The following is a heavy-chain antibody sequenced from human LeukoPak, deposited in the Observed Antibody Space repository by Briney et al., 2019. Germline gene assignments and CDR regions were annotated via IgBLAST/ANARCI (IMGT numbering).Heavy chain of an antibody. V-gene: IGHV3-23*01. J-gene: IGHJ4*02. Sequence: GGSLRLSCAASGFTFSTYAMSWVRQAPGKGLERVSGISPSGGDTPYAGSVKGRFTISRDNSKNTLYLQMNSLRAEDTAVYYCAKKNSGLNPFDHWGQGTLVTVSS. CDR3: AKKNSGLNPFDH. CDR2: ISPSGGDT. D-gene: IGHD4-23*01. CDR1: GFTFSTYA.